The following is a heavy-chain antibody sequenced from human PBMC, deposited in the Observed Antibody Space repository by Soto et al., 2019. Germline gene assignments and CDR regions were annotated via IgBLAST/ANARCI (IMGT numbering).Heavy chain of an antibody. CDR2: ISAYNGNT. Sequence: GASVKVSCKASGYTFTSYGISWVRQAPGQGLEWMGWISAYNGNTNYAQKLQGRVTMTTDTSTSTAYMELRSLRSDDTAVYYCARDYLCRGACRNYVIHSWGQGTLVTVSS. CDR1: GYTFTSYG. J-gene: IGHJ5*02. V-gene: IGHV1-18*01. CDR3: ARDYLCRGACRNYVIHS. D-gene: IGHD4-4*01.